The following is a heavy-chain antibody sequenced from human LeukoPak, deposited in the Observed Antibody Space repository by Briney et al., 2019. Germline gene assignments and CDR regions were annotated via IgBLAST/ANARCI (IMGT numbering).Heavy chain of an antibody. D-gene: IGHD3-10*01. Sequence: SQTLSLTCTVSGGSISSGGYYWSWIRQHPGKGLEWIGYIYYSGSTYYNPSLKSRVTISVDTSKNQSSLKLSSVTAADTAVYYCARVGFGEPYFDYWGQGTLVTVSS. CDR2: IYYSGST. J-gene: IGHJ4*02. V-gene: IGHV4-31*03. CDR1: GGSISSGGYY. CDR3: ARVGFGEPYFDY.